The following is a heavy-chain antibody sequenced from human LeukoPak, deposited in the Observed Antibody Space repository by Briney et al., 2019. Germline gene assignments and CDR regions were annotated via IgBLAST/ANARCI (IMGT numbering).Heavy chain of an antibody. D-gene: IGHD3-22*01. J-gene: IGHJ5*02. Sequence: GASVKVSCKASGYTFTSYGISWVRQAPGQGLEWMGWISAYNGNTNYAQKLQGRVTMTTDTSTSTAYMELRSLRSDDTAVYYCARRGYYYDSSGYYYVDWFDPWGQGTLVTVSS. CDR3: ARRGYYYDSSGYYYVDWFDP. CDR1: GYTFTSYG. V-gene: IGHV1-18*01. CDR2: ISAYNGNT.